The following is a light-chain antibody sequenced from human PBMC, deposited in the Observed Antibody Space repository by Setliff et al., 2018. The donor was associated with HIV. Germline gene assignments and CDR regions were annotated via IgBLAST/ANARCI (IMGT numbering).Light chain of an antibody. CDR1: SDDVGGSNY. CDR3: CSYAGSYTPVI. J-gene: IGLJ2*01. V-gene: IGLV2-14*01. Sequence: QSVLTQPASMSGSPGQSITISCTGSSDDVGGSNYVSWYQQHPGKAPKLIIYEVKVRPSGVSSRFSGSKSGNTASLTISGLQAEDEADYYCCSYAGSYTPVIFGGGTKVTVL. CDR2: EVK.